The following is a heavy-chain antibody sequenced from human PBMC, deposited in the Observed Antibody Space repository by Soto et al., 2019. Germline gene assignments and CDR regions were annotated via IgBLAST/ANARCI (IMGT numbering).Heavy chain of an antibody. CDR3: AKGPRSGFHFGY. CDR1: GGSFSGYY. CDR2: INHSGST. J-gene: IGHJ4*02. D-gene: IGHD3-3*01. Sequence: QVQLQQWGAGLLKPSETLSLTCAVYGGSFSGYYWSWIRQPPGKGLEWIGEINHSGSTNYNPSLKSRVTISVDTSKNQFSLKLSSVTAADTAVYYCAKGPRSGFHFGYWGQGTLVTVSS. V-gene: IGHV4-34*01.